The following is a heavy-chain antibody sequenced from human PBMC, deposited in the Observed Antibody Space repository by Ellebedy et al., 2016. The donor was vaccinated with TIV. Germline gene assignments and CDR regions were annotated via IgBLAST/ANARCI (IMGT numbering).Heavy chain of an antibody. CDR3: ARGGCSSSRCMAVDY. J-gene: IGHJ4*02. D-gene: IGHD2-2*01. Sequence: ASVKVSCXTSGYTFTGYYIHWVRQAPGQGLEWMGRISPTSGGTGYAEKFQGRVTMTRDTSISTAYMELSRLTSDDTAVYYCARGGCSSSRCMAVDYWGQGTLVTVSS. CDR1: GYTFTGYY. CDR2: ISPTSGGT. V-gene: IGHV1-2*06.